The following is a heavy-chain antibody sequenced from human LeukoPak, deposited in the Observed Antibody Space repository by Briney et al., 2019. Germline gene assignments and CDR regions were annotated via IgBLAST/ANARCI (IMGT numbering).Heavy chain of an antibody. Sequence: SETLSLTCAVYGGSFSGYYWSWIRQPPGKGLEWIGEINHSGSTNYNPSLKSRVTISVDTSKNQFSLKLSSVTAADTAVYYCARVGMNCSGGSCYFLGGYFDYWGQGTLVTVSS. CDR2: INHSGST. V-gene: IGHV4-34*01. D-gene: IGHD2-15*01. J-gene: IGHJ4*02. CDR3: ARVGMNCSGGSCYFLGGYFDY. CDR1: GGSFSGYY.